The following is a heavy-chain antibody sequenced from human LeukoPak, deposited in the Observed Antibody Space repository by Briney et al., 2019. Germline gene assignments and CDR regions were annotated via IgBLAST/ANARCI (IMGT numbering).Heavy chain of an antibody. CDR2: INPNSGGT. CDR3: ARARSSGWNWFDP. J-gene: IGHJ5*02. V-gene: IGHV1-2*06. Sequence: ASVKVSCKASGYTFTGYYMHWVRQAPGQGLEWMGRINPNSGGTNYAQKFQGRVTVTRDTSISTAYMELSRLRSDDTAVYYCARARSSGWNWFDPWGQGTLVTVSS. D-gene: IGHD6-6*01. CDR1: GYTFTGYY.